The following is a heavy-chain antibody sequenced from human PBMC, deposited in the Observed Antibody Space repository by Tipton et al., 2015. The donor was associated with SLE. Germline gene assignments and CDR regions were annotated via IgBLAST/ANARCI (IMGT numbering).Heavy chain of an antibody. CDR2: INHSGST. V-gene: IGHV4-34*01. D-gene: IGHD2-8*02. J-gene: IGHJ6*03. Sequence: TLSLTCAVYGGSFSGYYWSWIRQPPGKGLEWIGEINHSGSTTYNPSLKSRVTISIDTSKNQFSLKLSSVTAADTAVYHCARGLSSLVGFYYYYYMDVWGKGTTVTVSS. CDR3: ARGLSSLVGFYYYYYMDV. CDR1: GGSFSGYY.